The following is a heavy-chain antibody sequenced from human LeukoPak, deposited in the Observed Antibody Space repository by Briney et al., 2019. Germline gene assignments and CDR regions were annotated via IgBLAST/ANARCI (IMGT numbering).Heavy chain of an antibody. J-gene: IGHJ6*02. Sequence: PGRSLRLSCAASGFTFSSYGMHWVRQAPGKGLEWVAVISYDGSNKYYADSVKGRFTISRDNSKNTLYLQMNSLRAEDTAVYYCAKERSYDFWSGYSNYCYYYGMDVWGQGTTVTVSS. CDR3: AKERSYDFWSGYSNYCYYYGMDV. CDR1: GFTFSSYG. V-gene: IGHV3-30*18. D-gene: IGHD3-3*01. CDR2: ISYDGSNK.